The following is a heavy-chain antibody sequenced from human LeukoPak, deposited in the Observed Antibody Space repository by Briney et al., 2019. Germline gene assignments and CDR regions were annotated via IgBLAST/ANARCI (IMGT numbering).Heavy chain of an antibody. CDR2: IYHSGST. CDR1: GGSISSGGYY. Sequence: KPSQTLSPTCTVSGGSISSGGYYWSWIRQPPGKGLEWIGYIYHSGSTYYNPSLKSRVTISVDRSKNQFSLKLSSVTAADTAVYYCASLHTTVTESHWGQGTLVTVSS. V-gene: IGHV4-30-2*01. J-gene: IGHJ4*02. CDR3: ASLHTTVTESH. D-gene: IGHD4-17*01.